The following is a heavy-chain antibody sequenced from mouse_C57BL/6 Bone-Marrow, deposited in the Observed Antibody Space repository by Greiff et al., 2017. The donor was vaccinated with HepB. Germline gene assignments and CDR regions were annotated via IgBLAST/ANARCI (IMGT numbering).Heavy chain of an antibody. J-gene: IGHJ3*01. Sequence: QVQLQQPGAELVKPGASVKLSCKASGYTFTSYWMHWVKQRPGQGLEWIGMIHPNSGSTNYNEKFKSKSTLTVSKSSSTAYMQLSSLTSEDSAVYYCASECYYDYDESFAYWGQGTLVTVSA. CDR3: ASECYYDYDESFAY. D-gene: IGHD2-4*01. CDR2: IHPNSGST. V-gene: IGHV1-64*01. CDR1: GYTFTSYW.